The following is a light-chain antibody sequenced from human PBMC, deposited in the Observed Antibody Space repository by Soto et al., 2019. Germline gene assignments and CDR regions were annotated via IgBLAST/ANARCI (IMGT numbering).Light chain of an antibody. CDR3: CSYAGSYVV. V-gene: IGLV2-11*01. J-gene: IGLJ2*01. Sequence: QSVLTQPRSVSGSPGQSVTISCTGTSSDVGGYNYVSWYQQHPDKAPKLMIYDVSKRPSGVPDRFSGSKSVNTASLTISGLQAEDEADYYCCSYAGSYVVFGGGTKLTVL. CDR2: DVS. CDR1: SSDVGGYNY.